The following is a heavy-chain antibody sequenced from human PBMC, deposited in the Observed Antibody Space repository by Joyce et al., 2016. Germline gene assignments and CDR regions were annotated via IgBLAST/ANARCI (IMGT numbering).Heavy chain of an antibody. D-gene: IGHD7-27*01. CDR3: AKEDWGLEAFDI. CDR2: ISYDGSNT. J-gene: IGHJ3*02. CDR1: GFTFRSYG. V-gene: IGHV3-30*18. Sequence: QVQLVESGGGVVQPGRSLRLSFAASGFTFRSYGLHWVRQTPGKGVEWVASISYDGSNTNYADPVKGRFTVSRDNSKNTMYLQMNSLRAEDTAVYYCAKEDWGLEAFDIWGQGTMVTVSS.